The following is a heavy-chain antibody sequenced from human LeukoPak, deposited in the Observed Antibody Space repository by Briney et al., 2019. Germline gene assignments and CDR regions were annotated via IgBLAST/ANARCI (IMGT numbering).Heavy chain of an antibody. D-gene: IGHD3-22*01. CDR3: ARERATMIVVVTEYYFDY. Sequence: SVKVSCKASGGTFSSYAISWVRQAPGQGLEWMGGIIPIFGTANYAQKFQGRVTITADESTSTAYMELRSLRSDDTAVYYCARERATMIVVVTEYYFDYWGQGTLVTVSS. V-gene: IGHV1-69*13. CDR1: GGTFSSYA. J-gene: IGHJ4*02. CDR2: IIPIFGTA.